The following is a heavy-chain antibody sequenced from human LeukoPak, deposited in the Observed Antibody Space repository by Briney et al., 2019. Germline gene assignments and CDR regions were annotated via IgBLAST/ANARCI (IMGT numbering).Heavy chain of an antibody. Sequence: PSETLSLTCTVSGGSISSSSYYWGWIRQPPGKGLEWIGSIYYSGSTYYNPSLKSRVTISVDTSKNQFSLKLSFVTAADTAVYYCARPHYDSNDAFDIWGQGTMVTVSS. CDR2: IYYSGST. D-gene: IGHD3-3*01. CDR1: GGSISSSSYY. J-gene: IGHJ3*02. V-gene: IGHV4-39*01. CDR3: ARPHYDSNDAFDI.